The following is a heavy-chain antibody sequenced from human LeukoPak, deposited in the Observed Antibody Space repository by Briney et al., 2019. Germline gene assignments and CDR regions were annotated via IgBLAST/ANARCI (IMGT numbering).Heavy chain of an antibody. CDR1: GFTFSSYG. CDR2: IRFDGNNK. Sequence: GGSLRLSCAASGFTFSSYGMHWVRQAPGKGLDWVAFIRFDGNNKYYADSVKGRFTISRDNSKNTLYLQMNSLRAEDTAVYYCAKVYCSSTSCYTDYYYYYMDVWGKGTTVTVSS. J-gene: IGHJ6*03. D-gene: IGHD2-2*02. CDR3: AKVYCSSTSCYTDYYYYYMDV. V-gene: IGHV3-30*02.